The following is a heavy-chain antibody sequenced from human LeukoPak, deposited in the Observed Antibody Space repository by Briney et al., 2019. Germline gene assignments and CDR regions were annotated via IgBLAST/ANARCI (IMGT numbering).Heavy chain of an antibody. CDR3: AIAQYSSSSLLFDY. CDR1: GGSFSGYY. J-gene: IGHJ4*02. CDR2: FNHSGST. V-gene: IGHV4-34*01. D-gene: IGHD6-6*01. Sequence: SETLSLTCAVYGGSFSGYYWSWIRQPPGKGVEWIGEFNHSGSTNYNPSLKSRVTISVDTPKSQFSLQLSSVTAADKAVYYCAIAQYSSSSLLFDYWGQGTLVTVSS.